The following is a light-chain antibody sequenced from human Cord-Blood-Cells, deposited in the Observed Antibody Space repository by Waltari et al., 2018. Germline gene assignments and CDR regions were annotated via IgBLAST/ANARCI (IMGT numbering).Light chain of an antibody. CDR2: AAS. V-gene: IGKV1-39*01. CDR3: QQSYCTLTWT. J-gene: IGKJ1*01. Sequence: DIQMTQSPSSLSASVGDRVPITCRANQSISSYLKWYQQKPGKAPKLLIYAASSLQSGVPSRCSGSGSGTDFTLTISSLQPEDFATYYCQQSYCTLTWTFGQGTKVEIK. CDR1: QSISSY.